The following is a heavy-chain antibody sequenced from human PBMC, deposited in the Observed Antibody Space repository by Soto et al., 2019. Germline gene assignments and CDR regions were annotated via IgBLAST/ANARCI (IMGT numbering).Heavy chain of an antibody. Sequence: ASVKVSCKASGYTFTSYGISWVRQAPGQGLEWMGWISAYNGNTNYAQKLQGRVTMTTDTSTSTAYMELRSLRSDDTAVYYCARGGPHPAYYDFWSGYPDAFDIWGQGTMVTVSS. CDR1: GYTFTSYG. V-gene: IGHV1-18*01. CDR3: ARGGPHPAYYDFWSGYPDAFDI. CDR2: ISAYNGNT. D-gene: IGHD3-3*01. J-gene: IGHJ3*02.